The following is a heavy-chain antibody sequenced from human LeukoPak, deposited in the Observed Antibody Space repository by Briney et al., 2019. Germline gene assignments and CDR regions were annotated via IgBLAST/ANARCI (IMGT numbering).Heavy chain of an antibody. CDR2: LSSDGTND. CDR3: ARVLHKRNYDSSDYYGY. Sequence: GGSLRLSCATSGFTFRNYVMHWVRQAPGKGLEWLALLSSDGTNDYYADSVKGRFTISRDNAKNSLYLQMNSLRAEDTAVYYCARVLHKRNYDSSDYYGYWGQGILVTVSS. V-gene: IGHV3-33*05. D-gene: IGHD3-22*01. CDR1: GFTFRNYV. J-gene: IGHJ4*02.